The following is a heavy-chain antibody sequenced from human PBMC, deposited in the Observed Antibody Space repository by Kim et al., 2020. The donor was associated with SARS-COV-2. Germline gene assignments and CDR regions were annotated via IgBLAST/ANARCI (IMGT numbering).Heavy chain of an antibody. D-gene: IGHD6-6*01. CDR2: IIPIFGTA. CDR3: ARGPFSIAARPENYYYYGMDV. V-gene: IGHV1-69*13. CDR1: GGTFSSYA. J-gene: IGHJ6*02. Sequence: SVKVSCKASGGTFSSYAISWVRQAPGQGLEWMRGIIPIFGTANYAQKFQGRVTITADESTSTAYMELSSLRSEDTAVYYCARGPFSIAARPENYYYYGMDVWGQGTTVTVSS.